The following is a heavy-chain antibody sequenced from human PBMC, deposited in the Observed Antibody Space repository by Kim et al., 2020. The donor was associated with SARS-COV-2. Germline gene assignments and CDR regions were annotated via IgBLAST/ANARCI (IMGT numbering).Heavy chain of an antibody. J-gene: IGHJ6*02. D-gene: IGHD6-13*01. V-gene: IGHV1-3*01. CDR3: ARDGYDGMDV. CDR2: NT. Sequence: NTKYSQKFQGRVTITRDTSASTAYMELSSLRSEDTAVYYCARDGYDGMDVWGQGTTVTVSS.